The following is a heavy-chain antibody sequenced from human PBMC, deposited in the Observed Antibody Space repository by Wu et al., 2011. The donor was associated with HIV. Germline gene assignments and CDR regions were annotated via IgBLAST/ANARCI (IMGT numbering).Heavy chain of an antibody. Sequence: VQLVQSGADVKRPGASVKVSCKASGYTFTDYYIHWVRQAPGQGLEWMGWIRPDSGGTNYEQKFQGRVSMTRDTSISAAFMELRSLTPHDTAVYYCARDVETGPGGFLGMDVWGRGTTVTVSS. J-gene: IGHJ6*02. V-gene: IGHV1-2*02. CDR1: GYTFTDYY. CDR3: ARDVETGPGGFLGMDV. D-gene: IGHD3-10*01. CDR2: IRPDSGGT.